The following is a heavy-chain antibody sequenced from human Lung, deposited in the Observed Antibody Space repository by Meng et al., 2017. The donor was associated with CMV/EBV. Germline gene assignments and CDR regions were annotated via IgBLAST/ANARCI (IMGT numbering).Heavy chain of an antibody. Sequence: GESLKISCAASGFRFRNYAMSWVRQAPGKGLEWVSGISGSGGSTFYVDSVKGRFTISRDNSKNTLFLQMNSLRAEDTAVYYCAKGSYYDDSAVYNWFHPWGQGAXVTVSS. J-gene: IGHJ5*02. V-gene: IGHV3-23*01. CDR3: AKGSYYDDSAVYNWFHP. D-gene: IGHD3-22*01. CDR1: GFRFRNYA. CDR2: ISGSGGST.